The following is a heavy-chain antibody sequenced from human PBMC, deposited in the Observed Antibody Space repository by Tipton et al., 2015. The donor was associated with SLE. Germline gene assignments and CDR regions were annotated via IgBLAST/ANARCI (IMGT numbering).Heavy chain of an antibody. D-gene: IGHD6-19*01. CDR3: ARDRGIAVAGPFDY. Sequence: TLSLTCTVSGGSISSSSYYWSWIRQPPGKGLEWIGEINHSGSTNYNPSLKSRVTISVDTSKNQFSLKLSSVTAADTAVYYCARDRGIAVAGPFDYWGQGTLVTVSS. CDR2: INHSGST. J-gene: IGHJ4*02. CDR1: GGSISSSSYY. V-gene: IGHV4-39*07.